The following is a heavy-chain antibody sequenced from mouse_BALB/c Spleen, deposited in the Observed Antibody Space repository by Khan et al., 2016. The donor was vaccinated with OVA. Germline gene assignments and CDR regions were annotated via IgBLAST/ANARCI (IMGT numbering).Heavy chain of an antibody. Sequence: EVELVESGGDLVKPGGSLKLSCAASGFTFSTYGMSWVRQTPDKRLEWVATISSGGSYTYYPDSVKGRFTISRDHAKNTLYLQMSSLKSEDTAMYYCARLAYYYGSEGFAYWGQGTLVTVSA. J-gene: IGHJ3*01. CDR2: ISSGGSYT. CDR3: ARLAYYYGSEGFAY. V-gene: IGHV5-6*01. D-gene: IGHD1-1*01. CDR1: GFTFSTYG.